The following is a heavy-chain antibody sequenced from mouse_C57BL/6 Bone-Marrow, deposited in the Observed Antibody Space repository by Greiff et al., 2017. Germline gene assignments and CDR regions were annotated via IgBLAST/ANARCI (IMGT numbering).Heavy chain of an antibody. CDR1: GYTFTDYE. CDR2: IDPETGGT. Sequence: VKLQQSGAELVRPGASVTLSCKASGYTFTDYEMHWVKQTPVHGLEWIGAIDPETGGTAYNQKFKGKAILTADKSSSTAYMELRSLTSEDSAVYYCTSFELGRGAYWGQGTLVTVSA. V-gene: IGHV1-15*01. D-gene: IGHD4-1*01. CDR3: TSFELGRGAY. J-gene: IGHJ3*01.